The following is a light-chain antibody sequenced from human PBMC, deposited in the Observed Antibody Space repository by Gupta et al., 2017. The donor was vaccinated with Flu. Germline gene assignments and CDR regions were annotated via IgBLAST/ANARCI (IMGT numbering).Light chain of an antibody. CDR2: AAY. V-gene: IGKV1-17*01. CDR1: QGIRDY. Sequence: DIQMTQSPSSLSASVGDTVTITCRASQGIRDYLGWYQHKPGRVPKALIFAAYDLQSGVPSRFSGSASGTEFTLTITSLQAEDFATYYCGQHVRYPWTFGQGTTVDI. CDR3: GQHVRYPWT. J-gene: IGKJ1*01.